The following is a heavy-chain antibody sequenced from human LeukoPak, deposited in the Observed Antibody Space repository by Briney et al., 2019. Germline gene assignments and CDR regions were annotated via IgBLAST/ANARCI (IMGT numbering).Heavy chain of an antibody. CDR2: ISYDGSNK. Sequence: GGSLRLSCAASGFTFSSYGMHWVRQAPGKGLEWVAVISYDGSNKYHADSVKGRFTISRDNSKNTLYLQMNSLRAEDTAVYYCAKEESMIVVVISAYYYYGMDVWGQGTTVTVSS. D-gene: IGHD3-22*01. J-gene: IGHJ6*02. CDR1: GFTFSSYG. CDR3: AKEESMIVVVISAYYYYGMDV. V-gene: IGHV3-30*18.